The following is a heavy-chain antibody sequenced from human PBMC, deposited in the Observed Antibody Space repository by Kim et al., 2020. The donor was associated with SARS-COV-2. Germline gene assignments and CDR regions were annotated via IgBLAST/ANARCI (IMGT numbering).Heavy chain of an antibody. D-gene: IGHD2-15*01. V-gene: IGHV3-30*18. J-gene: IGHJ4*02. CDR2: ISYDGNHK. CDR3: AKERVQGYCSGGSCHPFDY. CDR1: GFTFSSYG. Sequence: GGSLRLSCAASGFTFSSYGMHWVRQAPGKGLEWVAVISYDGNHKYYVDSVKGRFIISRDNSKNTLFLQMNSLRAEETAVYYCAKERVQGYCSGGSCHPFDYWGQGTLVTVSS.